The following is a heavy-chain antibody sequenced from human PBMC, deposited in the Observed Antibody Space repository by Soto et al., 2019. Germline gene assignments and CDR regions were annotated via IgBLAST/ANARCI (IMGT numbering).Heavy chain of an antibody. CDR1: GFTFSNYA. CDR3: AKCAIEWLRTSFDP. J-gene: IGHJ5*02. D-gene: IGHD5-12*01. Sequence: EVQLLESGGGLVQPGGSLRLSCAASGFTFSNYAMTWVRQAPGRGLEWVAAITGSGGKTYSANSVKGRFTVSRDNSKNTLYLQMNNLRAEDTAVYYCAKCAIEWLRTSFDPWGQGSLVAVSS. V-gene: IGHV3-23*01. CDR2: ITGSGGKT.